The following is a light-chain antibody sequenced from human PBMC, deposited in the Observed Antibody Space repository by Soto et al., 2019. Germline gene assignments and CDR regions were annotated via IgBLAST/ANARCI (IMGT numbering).Light chain of an antibody. CDR3: QQYGNSRTWT. CDR1: QSISSSY. Sequence: EIVLTQSPGTLSLSPGERATLSCRASQSISSSYLAWFPQKPGQAPRLLIYGASSRATGIPDRFSGSGSGTDFTLTISRLEPEDFAVYYCQQYGNSRTWTFGQGTKVEIK. CDR2: GAS. J-gene: IGKJ1*01. V-gene: IGKV3-20*01.